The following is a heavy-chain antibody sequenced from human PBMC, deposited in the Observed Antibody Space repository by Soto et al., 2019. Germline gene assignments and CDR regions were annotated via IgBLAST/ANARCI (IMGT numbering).Heavy chain of an antibody. D-gene: IGHD6-13*01. V-gene: IGHV4-59*01. J-gene: IGHJ4*02. CDR1: GGSISSYY. CDR2: IYYSGST. Sequence: QVQLQESGPGLVKPSETLSLTCTVSGGSISSYYWSWIRQPPGKGLEWIGYIYYSGSTNYNPSLKSRXXIXVXXSKNQFPLKLSSVTAADTAVYYCAREGAAAGPFDYWGQGTLVTVSS. CDR3: AREGAAAGPFDY.